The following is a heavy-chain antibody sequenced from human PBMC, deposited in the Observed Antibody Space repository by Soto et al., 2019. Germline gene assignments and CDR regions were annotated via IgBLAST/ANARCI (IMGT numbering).Heavy chain of an antibody. Sequence: KASETLSLTCTVSGGSISSGGYYWGWIRQHPGKGLEWIGYIYYSGTTYYNPSLKSRVTISVDTSKNQFSLKLSSVSAADTALYYCARCSLVVVPAPGFDPWGRGTLVTVSS. CDR2: IYYSGTT. V-gene: IGHV4-31*03. CDR3: ARCSLVVVPAPGFDP. J-gene: IGHJ5*02. CDR1: GGSISSGGYY. D-gene: IGHD2-2*01.